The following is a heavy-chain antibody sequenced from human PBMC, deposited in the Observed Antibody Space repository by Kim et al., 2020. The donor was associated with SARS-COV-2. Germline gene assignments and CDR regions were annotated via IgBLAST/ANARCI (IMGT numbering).Heavy chain of an antibody. J-gene: IGHJ6*02. CDR2: INPSGGST. Sequence: ASVKVSCKASGYTFTSYYMHWVRQAPGQGLEWMGIINPSGGSTSYAQKFQGRVTMTRDTSTSTVYMELSSLRSEDTAVYYCARVRTVDTAMAPYYGMDVWGQGTTVTVSS. CDR3: ARVRTVDTAMAPYYGMDV. CDR1: GYTFTSYY. V-gene: IGHV1-46*01. D-gene: IGHD5-18*01.